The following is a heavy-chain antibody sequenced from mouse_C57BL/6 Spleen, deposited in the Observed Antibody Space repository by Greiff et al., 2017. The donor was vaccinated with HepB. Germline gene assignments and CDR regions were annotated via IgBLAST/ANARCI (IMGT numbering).Heavy chain of an antibody. D-gene: IGHD2-4*01. CDR3: AGDIDYDLDRYFDV. CDR1: GFTFSSYA. J-gene: IGHJ1*03. Sequence: DVKLVESGGGLVKPGGSLKLSCAASGFTFSSYAMSWVRQTPEKRLEWVATISDGGSYTYYPDNVKGRFTISRDNATNNLDLQMSHLKSEDTAMYYCAGDIDYDLDRYFDVWGTGTTVTVSS. CDR2: ISDGGSYT. V-gene: IGHV5-4*01.